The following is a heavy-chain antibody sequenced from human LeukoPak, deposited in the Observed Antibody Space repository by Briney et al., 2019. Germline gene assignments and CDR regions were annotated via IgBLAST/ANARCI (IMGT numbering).Heavy chain of an antibody. Sequence: SETLSLTCTVSGGSVSNYYWSWIRQSPGKGLEWIGYIYYTETSYNPSLKSRVTISADTSKNQFSLKLYSVTAADMAVYYCATRNLGNDYWGQGTLVTVSS. CDR1: GGSVSNYY. CDR2: IYYTET. J-gene: IGHJ4*02. CDR3: ATRNLGNDY. V-gene: IGHV4-59*02. D-gene: IGHD7-27*01.